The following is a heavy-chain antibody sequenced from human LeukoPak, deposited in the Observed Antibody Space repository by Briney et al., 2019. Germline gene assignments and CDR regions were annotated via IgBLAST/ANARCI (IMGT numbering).Heavy chain of an antibody. V-gene: IGHV3-73*01. CDR2: IRSKANSYAT. CDR3: TRHLEGFDY. Sequence: PGGSLRLSCAASGFTFSGPAMHWVRQASGKGLEWVGRIRSKANSYATAYAASVKGRFTISRDDSKNTAYLQMNSLKTEDTAVYYCTRHLEGFDYWGQGTLVTVSS. J-gene: IGHJ4*02. CDR1: GFTFSGPA.